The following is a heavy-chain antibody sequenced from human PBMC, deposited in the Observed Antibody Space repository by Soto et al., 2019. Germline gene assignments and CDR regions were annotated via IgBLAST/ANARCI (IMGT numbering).Heavy chain of an antibody. Sequence: EVQLVESGGGLVQPGGYLKLSCAASGFTLSGFDVHWVRQAAGEGLEWVGRIKTKIESYATAYAASVKGRFSLSRDDSKNTAFLEMNSLKTEDTAVYYCTRSHCRSDHCPSDFDFWGQGSLVAVSS. CDR1: GFTLSGFD. J-gene: IGHJ4*02. V-gene: IGHV3-73*01. CDR2: IKTKIESYAT. D-gene: IGHD2-2*01. CDR3: TRSHCRSDHCPSDFDF.